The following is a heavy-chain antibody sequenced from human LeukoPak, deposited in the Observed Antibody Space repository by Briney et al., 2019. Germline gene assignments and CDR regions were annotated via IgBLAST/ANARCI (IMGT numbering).Heavy chain of an antibody. J-gene: IGHJ5*02. CDR3: ARGDDFWSGYNWFDP. CDR1: GGSVSGYY. Sequence: SETLSLTCAGYGGSVSGYYWSWLREPPGKGLEWIGEISHSGSTNYNPSLKSRVTISVDTSKTQFSLKLSSVTAADTAVYYCARGDDFWSGYNWFDPWGQGTLVTVSS. CDR2: ISHSGST. V-gene: IGHV4-34*01. D-gene: IGHD3-3*01.